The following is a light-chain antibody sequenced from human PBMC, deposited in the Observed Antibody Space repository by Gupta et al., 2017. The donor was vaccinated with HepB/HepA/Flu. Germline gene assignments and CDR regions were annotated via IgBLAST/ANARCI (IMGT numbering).Light chain of an antibody. J-gene: IGLJ1*01. CDR2: DDT. V-gene: IGLV3-21*03. Sequence: SYILTQSPSVSVAPGKTARITCGGNNIRTKSVHWYQQKPAPAPVLGGYDDTGRASGIPERVSGSDSATTVTMNRSRVEAGDDYYYSSLEWSTNGGVFGTGTKLTVL. CDR1: NIRTKS. CDR3: LEWSTNGGV.